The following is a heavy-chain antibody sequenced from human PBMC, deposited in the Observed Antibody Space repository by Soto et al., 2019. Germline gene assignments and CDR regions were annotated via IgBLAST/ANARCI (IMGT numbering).Heavy chain of an antibody. CDR1: GFTFSDYY. J-gene: IGHJ3*02. CDR2: ISSSGSTI. CDR3: ASNIVATIICAFDI. Sequence: QVQLVESGGGLVKPGGSLRLSCAASGFTFSDYYMSWIRQAPGKGLEWVSYISSSGSTIYYADSVKGRFTISRDNAKNSLYLQMNSLRDEDTAVYYCASNIVATIICAFDIWGQGTMVTVSS. V-gene: IGHV3-11*01. D-gene: IGHD5-12*01.